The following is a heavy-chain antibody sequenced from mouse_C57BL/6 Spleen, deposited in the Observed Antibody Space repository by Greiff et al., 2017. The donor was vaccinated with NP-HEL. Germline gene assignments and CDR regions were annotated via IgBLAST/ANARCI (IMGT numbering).Heavy chain of an antibody. V-gene: IGHV1-81*01. CDR1: GYTFTSYG. CDR2: IYPRSGNT. CDR3: ARGITTVVEDFDY. Sequence: VQGVESGAELARPGASVKLSCKASGYTFTSYGISWVKQRTGQGLEWIGEIYPRSGNTYYNEKFKGKATLTADKSSSTAYMELRSLTSEDSAVYFCARGITTVVEDFDYWGQGTTLTVSS. D-gene: IGHD1-1*01. J-gene: IGHJ2*01.